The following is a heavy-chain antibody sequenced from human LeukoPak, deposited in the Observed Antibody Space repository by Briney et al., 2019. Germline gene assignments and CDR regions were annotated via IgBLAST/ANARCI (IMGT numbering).Heavy chain of an antibody. CDR3: ARASIAARHWFDP. D-gene: IGHD6-6*01. CDR1: GGTFSSYT. Sequence: SVKVSCKASGGTFSSYTISRVRQAPGQGLEWMGRIIPILGIANYAQKFQGRVTITADKSTSTAYMELSSLRSEDTAVYYCARASIAARHWFDPWGQGTLVTVSS. CDR2: IIPILGIA. J-gene: IGHJ5*02. V-gene: IGHV1-69*02.